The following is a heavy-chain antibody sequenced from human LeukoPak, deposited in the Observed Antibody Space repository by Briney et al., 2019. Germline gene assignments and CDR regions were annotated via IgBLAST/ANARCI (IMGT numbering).Heavy chain of an antibody. CDR3: ARDPYSGNYGNYYYYYMDV. CDR2: ITSSGTYI. V-gene: IGHV3-21*01. J-gene: IGHJ6*03. D-gene: IGHD1-26*01. Sequence: AGGSLRLSCAASGFTFSSYWMSRVRQAPGRALEWVSSITSSGTYIFYADSVKGRFTISRDNAKNSLYLQMNSLGPEDTAVYYCARDPYSGNYGNYYYYYMDVWGKGTTVTISS. CDR1: GFTFSSYW.